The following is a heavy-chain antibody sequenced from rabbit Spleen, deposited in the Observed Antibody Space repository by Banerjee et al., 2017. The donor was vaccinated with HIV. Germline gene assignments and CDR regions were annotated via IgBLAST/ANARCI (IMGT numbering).Heavy chain of an antibody. J-gene: IGHJ2*01. CDR2: IDTNNGDT. CDR3: ARNYVNAFDP. V-gene: IGHV1S40*01. Sequence: QSLEESGGDLVKPGASLTLTCTVSGFSFSSNWICWVRQAPGKGLEWIACIDTNNGDTDYANWPKGRFTISKTSSTTVTLQMTSLTAADTATYFCARNYVNAFDPWGPCTLVTVS. D-gene: IGHD1-1*01. CDR1: GFSFSSNW.